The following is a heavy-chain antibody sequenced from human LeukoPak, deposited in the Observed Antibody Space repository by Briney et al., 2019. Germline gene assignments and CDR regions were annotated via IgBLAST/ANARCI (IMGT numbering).Heavy chain of an antibody. CDR2: IYYSGST. CDR1: GGSISSYY. CDR3: AGTYYYDSSGYPPPFDY. J-gene: IGHJ4*02. Sequence: SDTLSLTCTVSGGSISSYYWSWIRQPPGKGLEWIGYIYYSGSTNYNHSLKSRVTISVKTTKNQLSLKMSSVAAADPAVYYCAGTYYYDSSGYPPPFDYWGQGTLVTVS. V-gene: IGHV4-59*07. D-gene: IGHD3-22*01.